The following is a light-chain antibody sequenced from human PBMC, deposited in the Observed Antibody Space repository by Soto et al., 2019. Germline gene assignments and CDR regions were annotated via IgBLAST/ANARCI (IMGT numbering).Light chain of an antibody. Sequence: EVVLTQSPATLSVSPGERATLSCRASQTVSRNLAWYQQRPGQAPRLLIYDISNRATGVPARLSGSGSETEFTLTIRSLQSEDSAVYFCQQYNNWPSFGQGTRLEIK. V-gene: IGKV3-15*01. CDR2: DIS. CDR3: QQYNNWPS. J-gene: IGKJ5*01. CDR1: QTVSRN.